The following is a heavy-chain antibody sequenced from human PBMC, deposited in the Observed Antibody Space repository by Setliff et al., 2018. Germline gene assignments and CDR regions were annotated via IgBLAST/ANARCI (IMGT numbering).Heavy chain of an antibody. D-gene: IGHD6-19*01. Sequence: ASVKVSCKAFGGTFSNSAINWVRQAPGQGLEWMGGIIPIRGAADHAQKFQGKVIITADGSTSTAYMELTSLRSDDAAVYYCARGPSGWSSATSRYYFYMDVWGKGTTVTVSS. J-gene: IGHJ6*03. V-gene: IGHV1-69*13. CDR2: IIPIRGAA. CDR3: ARGPSGWSSATSRYYFYMDV. CDR1: GGTFSNSA.